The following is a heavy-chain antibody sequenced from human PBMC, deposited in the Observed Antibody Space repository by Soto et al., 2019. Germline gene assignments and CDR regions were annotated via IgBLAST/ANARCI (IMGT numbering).Heavy chain of an antibody. V-gene: IGHV3-15*07. Sequence: SVSNAWMNWVRQAPGKGLAWVGRIKSKTDGGTTDYAAPVKGRFTISRDDSKNTLYLQMNSLKTEDTAVYYCTTVPLYSGYDYDYWGQGTLVTVSS. J-gene: IGHJ4*02. D-gene: IGHD5-12*01. CDR2: IKSKTDGGTT. CDR3: TTVPLYSGYDYDY. CDR1: SVSNAW.